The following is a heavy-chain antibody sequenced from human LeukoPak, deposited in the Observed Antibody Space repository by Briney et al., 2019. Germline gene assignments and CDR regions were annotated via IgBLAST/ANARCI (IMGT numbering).Heavy chain of an antibody. V-gene: IGHV3-48*02. J-gene: IGHJ6*02. CDR1: GFTFSSYS. Sequence: PGGSLRLSCAASGFTFSSYSMNWVRQAPGKGLEWVSYISSSSGTIYYADSVKGRFTISRDNAKSSLYLQMNSLSDEDTAVYYCARGRYGMDVWGQGTTVTVSS. D-gene: IGHD5-24*01. CDR3: ARGRYGMDV. CDR2: ISSSSGTI.